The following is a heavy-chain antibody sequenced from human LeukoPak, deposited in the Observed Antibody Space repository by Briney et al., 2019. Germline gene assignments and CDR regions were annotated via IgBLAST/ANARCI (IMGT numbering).Heavy chain of an antibody. CDR2: ISWNSGSI. D-gene: IGHD1-14*01. Sequence: PGGSLRLSCAASGLTFDDYAMHWVRHAPGKGLEWVSGISWNSGSIGYADSVKGRFTISRDNAKNSLYLQMNSLRAEDTALYYCAKDSNPADAFDIWGQGTMVTVSS. CDR3: AKDSNPADAFDI. J-gene: IGHJ3*02. V-gene: IGHV3-9*01. CDR1: GLTFDDYA.